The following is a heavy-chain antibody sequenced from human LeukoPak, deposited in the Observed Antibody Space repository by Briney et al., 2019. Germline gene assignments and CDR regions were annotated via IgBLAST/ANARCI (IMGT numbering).Heavy chain of an antibody. CDR1: GFTFSSYW. J-gene: IGHJ4*02. D-gene: IGHD3-10*01. Sequence: PGGSLRLSCVASGFTFSSYWMSWVRQAPGKGLEWVANIKQDGSEKYYVDSVKGRFTISRDNAKNSLYLQMNSLRAEDTAVYYCARDSWFGELTFDYWGQGTLITVSS. V-gene: IGHV3-7*01. CDR2: IKQDGSEK. CDR3: ARDSWFGELTFDY.